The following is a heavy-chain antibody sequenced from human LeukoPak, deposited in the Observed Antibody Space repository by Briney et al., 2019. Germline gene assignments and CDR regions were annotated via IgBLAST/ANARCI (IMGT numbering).Heavy chain of an antibody. CDR1: GGSISSGSYY. J-gene: IGHJ6*03. Sequence: SETLSLTCTVSGGSISSGSYYWSWIRQPAGKGLEWIGRIYTSGSTNYNPSPKSRVTISVDTSKNQFSLKLSSVTAADTAVYYCAREAQVPGPGYYYMDVGGKGTTVTISS. D-gene: IGHD2-2*01. CDR2: IYTSGST. CDR3: AREAQVPGPGYYYMDV. V-gene: IGHV4-61*02.